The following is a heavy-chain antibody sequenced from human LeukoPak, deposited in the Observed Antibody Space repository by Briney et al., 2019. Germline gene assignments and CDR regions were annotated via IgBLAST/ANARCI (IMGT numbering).Heavy chain of an antibody. Sequence: ASVKVSCKTSGYTFTGHYVHWVRQAPGQGLEWMGWIAPDSGGTNYAQQFQDRVTMTRDTSFSIAYMEVSRLRSDDTAVYYCARDRSTRGNWLDTWGQGTLVTVSS. D-gene: IGHD2-2*01. CDR1: GYTFTGHY. J-gene: IGHJ5*02. CDR2: IAPDSGGT. V-gene: IGHV1-2*02. CDR3: ARDRSTRGNWLDT.